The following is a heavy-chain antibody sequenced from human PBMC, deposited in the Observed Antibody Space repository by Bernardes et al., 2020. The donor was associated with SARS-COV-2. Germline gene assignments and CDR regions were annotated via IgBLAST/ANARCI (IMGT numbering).Heavy chain of an antibody. Sequence: GGSLGLSCAASGFTVRSNYISWVRPAPGEGLVWVSVFYSGGSTYYADSVKGRFTISRDNSKNTLYLQMNSLRAEDTAVYYCARPGGIAAEVDYWGQGTLVTVSS. V-gene: IGHV3-66*04. CDR3: ARPGGIAAEVDY. CDR1: GFTVRSNY. J-gene: IGHJ4*02. D-gene: IGHD6-13*01. CDR2: FYSGGST.